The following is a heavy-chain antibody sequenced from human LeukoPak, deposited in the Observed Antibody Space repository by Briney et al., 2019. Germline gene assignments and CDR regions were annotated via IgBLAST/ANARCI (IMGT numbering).Heavy chain of an antibody. CDR2: ISAYNGNT. D-gene: IGHD3-3*01. J-gene: IGHJ4*02. CDR1: GYTFTSYG. Sequence: PRASVKVSCKASGYTFTSYGISWVRQAPGQGLGWMGWISAYNGNTNYAQKLQGRVTMTTDTSTSTAYMELRSLRSDDTAVYYCARGRFLEWLLPYFDYWGQGTLVTVSS. CDR3: ARGRFLEWLLPYFDY. V-gene: IGHV1-18*01.